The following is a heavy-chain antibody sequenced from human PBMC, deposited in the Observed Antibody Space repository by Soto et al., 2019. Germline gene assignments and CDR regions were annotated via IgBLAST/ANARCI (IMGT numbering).Heavy chain of an antibody. D-gene: IGHD1-26*01. V-gene: IGHV5-51*01. CDR2: IYPGDSDT. J-gene: IGHJ6*02. Sequence: GESLKISCKGSGYSFTSYWIGWVRQMPGKGLEWMGIIYPGDSDTRYSPSFQGQVTISADKSISTAYLQWSSLRSEDTAVYYCARGVIGAQESYYYYGMDVWGQGTTVTVSS. CDR3: ARGVIGAQESYYYYGMDV. CDR1: GYSFTSYW.